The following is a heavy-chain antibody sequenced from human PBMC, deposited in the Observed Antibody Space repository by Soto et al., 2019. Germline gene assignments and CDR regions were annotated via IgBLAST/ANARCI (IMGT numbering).Heavy chain of an antibody. CDR2: IESGGTA. CDR1: GSTGSSRY. CDR3: AKDLGPLKLLNYVFYGLDV. D-gene: IGHD2-21*02. Sequence: PGGSRRLSCNASGSTGSSRYMGWVRQAPGMGLEWVAVIESGGTAHYADSVKSRFTISRDNPNNIIYLQLHTLRAEDTAVYYCAKDLGPLKLLNYVFYGLDVWGQGTLVTVSS. J-gene: IGHJ6*02. V-gene: IGHV3-53*01.